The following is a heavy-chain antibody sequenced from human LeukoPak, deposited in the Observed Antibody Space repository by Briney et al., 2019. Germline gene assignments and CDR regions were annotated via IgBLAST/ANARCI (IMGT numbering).Heavy chain of an antibody. D-gene: IGHD3-3*01. J-gene: IGHJ6*02. CDR3: AIVIRFLEWSDYYYYGMYV. Sequence: PSQTLSLTCTVSGGSISSGGYCWSWLRPPPGKGLEWIGYIYYSASTNYNPYLQSRVTISVATYQYHFSLKLSSVTAADTAVYYCAIVIRFLEWSDYYYYGMYVCGQGTTGTVSS. CDR1: GGSISSGGYC. V-gene: IGHV4-61*03. CDR2: IYYSAST.